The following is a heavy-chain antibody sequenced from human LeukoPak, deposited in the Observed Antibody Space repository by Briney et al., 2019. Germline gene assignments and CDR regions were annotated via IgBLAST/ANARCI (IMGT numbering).Heavy chain of an antibody. CDR2: ISYDGSNK. D-gene: IGHD3-3*01. Sequence: GGSLRLSCAASGFTFSSYGMHWVRQAPGKGLEWVAVISYDGSNKYYADSVKGRFTISIDNSKNTLYLQMNSLRAEDTAVYYCAKSPNPYYDFWSGPLTGYYGMDVWGQGTTVTVSS. CDR3: AKSPNPYYDFWSGPLTGYYGMDV. CDR1: GFTFSSYG. V-gene: IGHV3-30*18. J-gene: IGHJ6*02.